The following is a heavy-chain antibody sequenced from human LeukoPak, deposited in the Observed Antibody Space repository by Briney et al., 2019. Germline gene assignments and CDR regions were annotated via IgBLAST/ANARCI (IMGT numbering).Heavy chain of an antibody. J-gene: IGHJ4*02. CDR1: GYTFTSYY. Sequence: ASVKVSCKASGYTFTSYYMHWVRQAPGQGLEWMGIINPSGGSTSYAQKFRGRVTMTWDMSTSTVYMELSSLRSEDTAVYYCARDNRRYCGGDCFTNYFDYWGQGTLVTVSS. D-gene: IGHD2-21*02. CDR3: ARDNRRYCGGDCFTNYFDY. CDR2: INPSGGST. V-gene: IGHV1-46*01.